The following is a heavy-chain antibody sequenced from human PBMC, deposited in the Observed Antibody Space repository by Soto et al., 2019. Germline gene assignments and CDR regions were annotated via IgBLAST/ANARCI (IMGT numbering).Heavy chain of an antibody. CDR2: IYYSGST. J-gene: IGHJ3*02. Sequence: SETLSLTCTVSGGSVTSGTYYWSWIRQPPGKGLEYIGYIYYSGSTNYNPSLNSRVTISVDTPKNQFSLKLSSATAADTALYYCASANAGAFKIWGQGTMVTVSS. V-gene: IGHV4-61*01. CDR3: ASANAGAFKI. CDR1: GGSVTSGTYY.